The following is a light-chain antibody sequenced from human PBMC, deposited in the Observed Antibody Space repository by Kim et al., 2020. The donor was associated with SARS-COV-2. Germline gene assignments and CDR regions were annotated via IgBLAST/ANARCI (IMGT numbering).Light chain of an antibody. CDR3: CSYAGSFSFV. V-gene: IGLV2-23*02. CDR1: SSDVGNYNL. CDR2: EVS. J-gene: IGLJ3*02. Sequence: QSALTQPASVSGSPGQSVTISCTGTSSDVGNYNLVSWYQHQPGKAPKFIIYEVSHRPSGVSDRFSGSKSGNTASLTISGLQAEDEANYYCCSYAGSFSFVFGGGTTLTVL.